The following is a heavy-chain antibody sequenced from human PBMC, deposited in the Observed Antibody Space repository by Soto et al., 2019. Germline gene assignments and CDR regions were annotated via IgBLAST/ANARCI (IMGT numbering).Heavy chain of an antibody. CDR3: ARVLKDSSSVRGGMDV. J-gene: IGHJ6*02. V-gene: IGHV3-33*01. D-gene: IGHD6-13*01. CDR1: GFTFSSYG. Sequence: PGGSLRLSCAASGFTFSSYGMHWVRQAPGKGLEWVAVIWYDGSNKYYADSVKGRFTISRDNSKNTLYLQMNSLRAEDTAVYYCARVLKDSSSVRGGMDVWGQGTTVTVSS. CDR2: IWYDGSNK.